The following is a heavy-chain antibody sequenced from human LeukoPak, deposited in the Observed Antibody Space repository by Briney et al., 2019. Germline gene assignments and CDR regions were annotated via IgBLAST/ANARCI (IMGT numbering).Heavy chain of an antibody. Sequence: ASVKVSCKVSGYTLTELSMHWVRQAPGKGLEWMGGFDPEDGETIYAQKFQGRVTMTEDTSTDTAYMELSSLRSEDTAVYYCATGYGAASGWFFDLWGRGTLVTVSS. D-gene: IGHD4-17*01. CDR1: GYTLTELS. CDR2: FDPEDGET. J-gene: IGHJ2*01. V-gene: IGHV1-24*01. CDR3: ATGYGAASGWFFDL.